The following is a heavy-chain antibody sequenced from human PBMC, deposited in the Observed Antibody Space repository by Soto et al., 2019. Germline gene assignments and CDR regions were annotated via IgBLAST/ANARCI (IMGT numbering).Heavy chain of an antibody. CDR1: GYTLTELS. V-gene: IGHV1-24*01. Sequence: ASVKVSCKVSGYTLTELSMHWVRQAPGKGLEWMGGFDPEDAEIIYAQKFQGRVTMTEDTSTDTAYMELSSLRSEDTAVYYCAGITMIVVGAYGMDVWGQGATVTVSS. CDR3: AGITMIVVGAYGMDV. J-gene: IGHJ6*02. D-gene: IGHD3-22*01. CDR2: FDPEDAEI.